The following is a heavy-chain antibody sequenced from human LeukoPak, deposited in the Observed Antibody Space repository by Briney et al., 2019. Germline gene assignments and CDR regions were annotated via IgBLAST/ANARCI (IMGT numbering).Heavy chain of an antibody. CDR1: GXSISSGDYY. J-gene: IGHJ4*02. D-gene: IGHD6-13*01. CDR2: IYNNGRT. CDR3: ARGRSSSWSSFDY. V-gene: IGHV4-30-4*01. Sequence: PSETLSLTCTVSGXSISSGDYYWSWIRQPPGKGLEWIGYIYNNGRTYYNPSLKSRVTISVDTSKNLFSLKVSSVTAADAAVYYCARGRSSSWSSFDYWGQGTLVTVSS.